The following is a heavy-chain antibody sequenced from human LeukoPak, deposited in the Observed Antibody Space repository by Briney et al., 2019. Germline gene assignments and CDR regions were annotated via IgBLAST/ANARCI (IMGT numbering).Heavy chain of an antibody. V-gene: IGHV4-59*08. Sequence: PSETLSLTCTVSGRFINRYYWSWLRQPPGKGLEWIGYFHYSGWHSLHPSLESRVTIAVDTSRNQFSLTRSSVTAADTAVYYCASHTYSYDSSGPLGWGQGTLVTVSA. CDR2: FHYSGWH. J-gene: IGHJ4*02. CDR1: GRFINRYY. CDR3: ASHTYSYDSSGPLG. D-gene: IGHD3-22*01.